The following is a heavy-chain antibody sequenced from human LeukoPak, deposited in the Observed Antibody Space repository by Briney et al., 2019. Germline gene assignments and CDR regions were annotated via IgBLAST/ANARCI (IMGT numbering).Heavy chain of an antibody. J-gene: IGHJ3*02. V-gene: IGHV4-39*01. CDR1: GGSISSSSYY. CDR3: ARLKLGDPHGAFDI. D-gene: IGHD3-16*01. Sequence: SETLSLTCTVSGGSISSSSYYWGWIRQPPGKGLEWIGSIYYSGSTYYSPSLKSRVTVSVDTSKNQFSLKLSSVTAADTAVYYCARLKLGDPHGAFDIWGQGTMVTVSS. CDR2: IYYSGST.